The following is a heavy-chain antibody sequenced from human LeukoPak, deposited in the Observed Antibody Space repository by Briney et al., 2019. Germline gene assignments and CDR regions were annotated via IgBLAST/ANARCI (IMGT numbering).Heavy chain of an antibody. CDR1: GFTFSNAW. CDR2: IKSKTDGGTT. CDR3: LTTVTTSPYGMDV. D-gene: IGHD4-17*01. Sequence: PGGSLRLSCAASGFTFSNAWMSWVRQAPGKGLEWVGRIKSKTDGGTTDYAAPVKGRFTISRDDSKNTLYLQMNSLKTEDTAVYYCLTTVTTSPYGMDVWGKGTTVTVSS. J-gene: IGHJ6*04. V-gene: IGHV3-15*01.